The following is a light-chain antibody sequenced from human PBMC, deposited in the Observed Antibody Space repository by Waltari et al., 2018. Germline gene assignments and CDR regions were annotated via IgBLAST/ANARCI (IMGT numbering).Light chain of an antibody. J-gene: IGKJ2*01. V-gene: IGKV4-1*01. CDR2: CSF. Sequence: DIVMTQSPDSLAVSLGESVTINCKSSQSVLYSPQKNNYLARYQQKPGQPPKLRIYCSFSRESAIPGRFSCSGADTDYTLSIASLRAEDVAVYFGQKYYSTPYTFGQGTKLEIK. CDR1: QSVLYSPQKNNY. CDR3: QKYYSTPYT.